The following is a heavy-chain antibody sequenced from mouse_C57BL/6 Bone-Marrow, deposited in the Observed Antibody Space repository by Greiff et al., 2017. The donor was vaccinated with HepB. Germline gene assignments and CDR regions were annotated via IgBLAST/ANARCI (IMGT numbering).Heavy chain of an antibody. J-gene: IGHJ4*01. CDR3: ARGLLSRAMDY. V-gene: IGHV1-26*01. D-gene: IGHD2-10*01. CDR1: GYTFTDYY. Sequence: VQLQQSGPELVKPGASVKISCKASGYTFTDYYMNWVKQSHGKSLEWIGDINPNNGGTSYNQKFKGKATLTVDKSSSTAYMELRSLTSEDSAVYYCARGLLSRAMDYWGQGTSVTVSS. CDR2: INPNNGGT.